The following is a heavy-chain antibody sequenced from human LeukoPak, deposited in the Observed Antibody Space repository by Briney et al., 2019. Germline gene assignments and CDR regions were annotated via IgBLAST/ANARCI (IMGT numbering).Heavy chain of an antibody. CDR3: ARHRYTSSSSYFDF. CDR1: GGSISGYY. D-gene: IGHD6-6*01. V-gene: IGHV4-59*08. CDR2: ISSSGST. Sequence: SETLSLTCTVSGGSISGYYWTWIRQPPGKGLEWIGYISSSGSTNYNPSLKSRVTISVDTSRNQFSLRLGSVTAADTAVYYCARHRYTSSSSYFDFWGQGTLVTVSS. J-gene: IGHJ4*02.